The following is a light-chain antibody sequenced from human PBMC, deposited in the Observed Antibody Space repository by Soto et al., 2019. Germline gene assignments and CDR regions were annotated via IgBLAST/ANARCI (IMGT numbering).Light chain of an antibody. CDR2: AAS. J-gene: IGKJ1*01. V-gene: IGKV1-27*01. Sequence: DIQMTQSPSSLSASVGDRATITCRASQGISNYLAWYQQKPGKVPKLLIYAASTLQSGVPSRFSGSGSGTDFTLTISSLQPKDVATYYCHKYNSAPRTFGQGTMVEIK. CDR3: HKYNSAPRT. CDR1: QGISNY.